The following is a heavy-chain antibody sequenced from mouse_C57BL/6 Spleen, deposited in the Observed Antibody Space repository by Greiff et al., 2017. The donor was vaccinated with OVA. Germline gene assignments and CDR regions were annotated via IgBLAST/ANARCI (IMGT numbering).Heavy chain of an antibody. Sequence: VQGVESGPGLVAPSQSLSITCTVSGFSLTSYAISWVRQPPGKGLEWLGVLWTGGGTNYNSALKSRLSISKDNSKSQVFLIMNSLQTDDTARDYGARGESSYDDMDYWGQGTSVTVSS. J-gene: IGHJ4*01. V-gene: IGHV2-9-1*01. CDR1: GFSLTSYA. CDR3: ARGESSYDDMDY. CDR2: LWTGGGT.